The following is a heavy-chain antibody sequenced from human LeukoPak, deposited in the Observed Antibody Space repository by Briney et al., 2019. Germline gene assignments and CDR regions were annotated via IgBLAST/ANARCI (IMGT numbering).Heavy chain of an antibody. V-gene: IGHV4-59*01. CDR1: GDSISTYY. CDR3: AREYPRWYFDL. CDR2: IYYSGST. J-gene: IGHJ2*01. D-gene: IGHD2-2*01. Sequence: SETLSLTCTVSGDSISTYYWSWIRQPPGKGLEWIGYIYYSGSTNYNPSLKSRVTISVDTSKNQFSLKLSSVTAADTTVYYCAREYPRWYFDLWGRGTLVTVSS.